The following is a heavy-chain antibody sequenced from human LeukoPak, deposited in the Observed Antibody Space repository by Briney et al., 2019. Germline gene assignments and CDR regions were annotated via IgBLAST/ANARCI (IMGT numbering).Heavy chain of an antibody. V-gene: IGHV5-51*01. Sequence: GESLKISCKGSGYNFTNYWIGWVRQMPGKGLESKGIIYPGDSDTRYSPSFRGQVTISADKSITTAYLQWSSLKASDTAIYYCARLHDYVWGSSEADYWGQGTLVTVSS. CDR1: GYNFTNYW. CDR2: IYPGDSDT. D-gene: IGHD3-16*01. CDR3: ARLHDYVWGSSEADY. J-gene: IGHJ4*02.